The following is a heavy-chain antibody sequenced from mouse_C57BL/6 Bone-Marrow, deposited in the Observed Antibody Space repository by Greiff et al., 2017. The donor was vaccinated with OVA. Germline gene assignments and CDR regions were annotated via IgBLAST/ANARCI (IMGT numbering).Heavy chain of an antibody. CDR2: IYPGDGDT. CDR3: ARKDYGRDMDY. CDR1: GYAFSSSW. D-gene: IGHD1-1*01. V-gene: IGHV1-82*01. J-gene: IGHJ4*01. Sequence: QVQLKESGPELVKPGASVKISCKASGYAFSSSWMNWVKQRPGKGLEWIGRIYPGDGDTNYNGKFKGKATLTADKSSSTAYMQLSSLTSEDSAVYFCARKDYGRDMDYWGQGTSVTVSS.